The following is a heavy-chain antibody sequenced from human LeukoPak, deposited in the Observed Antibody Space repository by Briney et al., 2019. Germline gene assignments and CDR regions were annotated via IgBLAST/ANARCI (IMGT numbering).Heavy chain of an antibody. J-gene: IGHJ1*01. CDR2: IYHSGIT. Sequence: PSETLSLTCTVSGYSISSGCYWGWIRQSPGKGLEWIGNIYHSGITHYNPSLKSRVTISVDTSKNQFSLKLSSVTAADTAVYYCAGVSPHYYAHWGQGTLVTVSS. CDR1: GYSISSGCY. D-gene: IGHD3-10*01. V-gene: IGHV4-38-2*02. CDR3: AGVSPHYYAH.